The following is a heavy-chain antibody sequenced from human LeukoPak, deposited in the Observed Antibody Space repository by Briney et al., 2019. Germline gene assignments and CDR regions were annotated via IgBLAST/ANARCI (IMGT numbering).Heavy chain of an antibody. V-gene: IGHV3-23*01. J-gene: IGHJ4*01. Sequence: PGGSLRLSCAASGFTFSSSAMSGVRQAPGKGLEWVSSISGSGSGRSTYYADSVKGRFTSSRDNSKNTMDLQMNSLRAEDTAVYYCAKSGYNRFDYWGPGTLVTAS. D-gene: IGHD5-24*01. CDR3: AKSGYNRFDY. CDR2: ISGSGSGRST. CDR1: GFTFSSSA.